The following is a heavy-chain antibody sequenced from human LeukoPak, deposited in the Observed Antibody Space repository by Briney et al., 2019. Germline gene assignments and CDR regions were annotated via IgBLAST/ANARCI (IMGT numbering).Heavy chain of an antibody. CDR1: GGSISSYY. D-gene: IGHD3-9*01. V-gene: IGHV4-59*01. Sequence: PSETLSLTCTVSGGSISSYYWSWIRQPPGKGLEWIGYIYYSGSTNYNPSLKSRVTISVDTSKNQFSLKLSSVTAADTAVYYCARGGNDTLTPYNWFDPWGQGTLVTVSS. J-gene: IGHJ5*02. CDR3: ARGGNDTLTPYNWFDP. CDR2: IYYSGST.